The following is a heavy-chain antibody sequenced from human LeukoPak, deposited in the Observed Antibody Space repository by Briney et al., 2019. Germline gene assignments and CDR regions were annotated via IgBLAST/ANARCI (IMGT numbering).Heavy chain of an antibody. V-gene: IGHV1-69*06. CDR3: AYSIMVYAGNYFDY. D-gene: IGHD2-8*01. Sequence: SVKVSCKASGGTFSSYAISWVRQAPGQGLEWMGGIIPIFGTANYAQKFQGRVTITADKSTSTAYMELSSLRSEDTAVYYCAYSIMVYAGNYFDYWGQGTLVTVSS. CDR2: IIPIFGTA. J-gene: IGHJ4*02. CDR1: GGTFSSYA.